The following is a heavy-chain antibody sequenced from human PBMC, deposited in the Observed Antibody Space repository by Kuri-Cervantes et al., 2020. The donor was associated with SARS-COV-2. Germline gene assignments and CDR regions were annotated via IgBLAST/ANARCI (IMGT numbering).Heavy chain of an antibody. D-gene: IGHD3-22*01. J-gene: IGHJ5*02. CDR2: IYTGGDT. CDR3: GRVKVTMIVGCYWFDP. Sequence: GGSLRLSCAASGITVNSNYMSWVRQAPGKGLEWVSIIYTGGDTYYAASAGGRFTIARDISKNTFFLQLNSRKSEETAVYYCGRVKVTMIVGCYWFDPWGQGTLVTVSS. CDR1: GITVNSNY. V-gene: IGHV3-53*01.